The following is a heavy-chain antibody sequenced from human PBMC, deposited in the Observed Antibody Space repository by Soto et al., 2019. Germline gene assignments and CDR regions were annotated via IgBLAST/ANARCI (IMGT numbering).Heavy chain of an antibody. J-gene: IGHJ6*02. Sequence: GGSLRLSCAASGFTFRNFAMGWVRQGPEKGLEWVSDISGSGDSTYNADSVKGRFTISRDNAKNYLYLQMNSLRAEDTALYYCAKEGPIAAAGTDYYYGMDVWGQGTTVTVSS. CDR1: GFTFRNFA. CDR2: ISGSGDST. D-gene: IGHD6-13*01. CDR3: AKEGPIAAAGTDYYYGMDV. V-gene: IGHV3-23*01.